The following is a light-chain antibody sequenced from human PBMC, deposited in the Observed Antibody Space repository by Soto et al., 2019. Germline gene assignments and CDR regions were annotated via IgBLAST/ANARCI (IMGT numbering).Light chain of an antibody. Sequence: QSALTQPASVSGSPGQSITISCTGTSSDVGGYNYVSWYQQHPGTAPKLMIYDVSNRPSGVSNRFSGSKSGNTASLTISGLQAEFVADYYCSSYTSSSTLNYGFGTGTKVTDL. J-gene: IGLJ1*01. V-gene: IGLV2-14*01. CDR3: SSYTSSSTLNYG. CDR1: SSDVGGYNY. CDR2: DVS.